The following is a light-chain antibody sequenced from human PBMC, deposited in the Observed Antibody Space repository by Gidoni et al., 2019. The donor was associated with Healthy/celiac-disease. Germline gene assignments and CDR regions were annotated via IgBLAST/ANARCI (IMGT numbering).Light chain of an antibody. Sequence: IQMTQSPSSLSASVGDRVTITCQASQDTSNYLNWYQQKPGKAPKLLIYDASNLETGVPSRFSGSGSGTDFTFTISSLQPEDIATYYCQQYDNLPPFTFXPXTKVDIK. V-gene: IGKV1-33*01. CDR2: DAS. CDR1: QDTSNY. CDR3: QQYDNLPPFT. J-gene: IGKJ3*01.